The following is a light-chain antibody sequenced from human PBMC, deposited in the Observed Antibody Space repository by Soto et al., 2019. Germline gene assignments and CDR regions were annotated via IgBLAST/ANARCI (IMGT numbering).Light chain of an antibody. J-gene: IGKJ2*01. Sequence: EIVLTQSPATLSLSPGEGATLSCRASQSVSSYLAWYQQKPGQAPRLLIYDASNRATGIPARFSGSGSETDFTLTISSLEPEDFVVYYCQQRSNWPLTFGQGTKLENK. CDR2: DAS. CDR3: QQRSNWPLT. CDR1: QSVSSY. V-gene: IGKV3-11*01.